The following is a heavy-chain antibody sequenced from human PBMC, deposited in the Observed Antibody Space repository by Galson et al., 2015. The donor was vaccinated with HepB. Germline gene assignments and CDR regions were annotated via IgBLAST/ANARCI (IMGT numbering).Heavy chain of an antibody. Sequence: LSLTCTVSGGSISSGGYYWSWIRQHPGKGLEWIGYIYYSGSTYYNPSLKSRVTISVDTSKNQFPLKLSSVTAADTAVYYCASSQKGRQLVPNLPAYVLKKYYYYYYMDVWGKGTTVTVSS. D-gene: IGHD6-13*01. CDR1: GGSISSGGYY. V-gene: IGHV4-31*03. J-gene: IGHJ6*03. CDR2: IYYSGST. CDR3: ASSQKGRQLVPNLPAYVLKKYYYYYYMDV.